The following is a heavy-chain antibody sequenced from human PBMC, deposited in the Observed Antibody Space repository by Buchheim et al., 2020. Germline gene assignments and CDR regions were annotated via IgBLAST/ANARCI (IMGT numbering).Heavy chain of an antibody. CDR1: GFTFSSYG. V-gene: IGHV3-33*01. CDR2: IWYDGSNK. J-gene: IGHJ4*02. Sequence: QVQLVESGGGVVQPGRSLRLSCAASGFTFSSYGMHWVRQAPGKGLEWVAVIWYDGSNKYYADSVKGRFTISRDNSKNTLYLKMNSLRAEDTAVYYCARDRSYYYDSSGYSEYYFDYWGQGTL. CDR3: ARDRSYYYDSSGYSEYYFDY. D-gene: IGHD3-22*01.